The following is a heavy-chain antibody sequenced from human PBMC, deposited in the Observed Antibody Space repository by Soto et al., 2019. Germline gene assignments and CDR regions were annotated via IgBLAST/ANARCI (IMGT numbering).Heavy chain of an antibody. CDR3: ARGPYYCGGDCHFDY. D-gene: IGHD2-21*02. Sequence: SVKVSCKASGGTFSSYAISWVRQAPGQGLEWMGGIIPSFGTANYAQKFQGRVTITADESTSTAYMELSSLRSEDTAVYYCARGPYYCGGDCHFDYGRQGTLLTVSS. CDR2: IIPSFGTA. J-gene: IGHJ4*02. CDR1: GGTFSSYA. V-gene: IGHV1-69*13.